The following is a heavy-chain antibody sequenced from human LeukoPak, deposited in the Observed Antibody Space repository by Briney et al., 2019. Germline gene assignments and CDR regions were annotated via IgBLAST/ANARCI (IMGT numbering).Heavy chain of an antibody. CDR1: GFTFSSYW. Sequence: GGSLRLSCAASGFTFSSYWILWVRQAPGKGLVWVSRINSDGSSTTYADSVKGRFTISRDNAKNTVYLQMNTLRAEDTAVYYCASSYNYGFPYWSQGTLVTVSS. CDR3: ASSYNYGFPY. J-gene: IGHJ4*02. D-gene: IGHD1-20*01. CDR2: INSDGSST. V-gene: IGHV3-74*01.